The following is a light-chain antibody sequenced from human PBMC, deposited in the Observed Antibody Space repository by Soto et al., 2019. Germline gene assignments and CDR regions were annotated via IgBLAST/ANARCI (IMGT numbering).Light chain of an antibody. J-gene: IGLJ2*01. CDR2: EVT. Sequence: QSALTQPPSASGSPGQSFTISCTGTSSDVGGYNYVSWYQQHPGKAPKLMIYEVTKRPSGVPDRFSGSKSGNTASLTVSGLQAEDEADYYCSSYAASNVLFGGGTKLTVL. CDR1: SSDVGGYNY. CDR3: SSYAASNVL. V-gene: IGLV2-8*01.